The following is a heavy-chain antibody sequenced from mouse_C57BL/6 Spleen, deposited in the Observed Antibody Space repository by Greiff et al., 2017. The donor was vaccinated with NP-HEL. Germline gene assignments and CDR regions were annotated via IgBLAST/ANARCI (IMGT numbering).Heavy chain of an antibody. Sequence: EVQVVESGGGLVQPGGSLSLSCAASGFTFTDYYMSWVRQPPGKALEWLGFIRNKANGYTTEYSASVKGRFTISRDNSQSILYLQMNALRAEDSATYYCARYFAGFAYWGQGTLVTVSA. V-gene: IGHV7-3*01. CDR2: IRNKANGYTT. CDR1: GFTFTDYY. CDR3: ARYFAGFAY. J-gene: IGHJ3*01.